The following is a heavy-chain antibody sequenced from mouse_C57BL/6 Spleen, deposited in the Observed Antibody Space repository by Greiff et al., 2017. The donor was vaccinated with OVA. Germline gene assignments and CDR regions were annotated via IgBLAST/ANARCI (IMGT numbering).Heavy chain of an antibody. D-gene: IGHD2-4*01. CDR1: GYTFTSYW. Sequence: VQLQQPGTELVKPGASVKLSCKASGYTFTSYWMHWVKQRPGQGLEWIGNINPSNGGTNYNEKFKSKATLTVDKSSSTAYMQLSSLTSEDSAVYYCARSGYDYLYAMDYWGQGTSVTVSS. J-gene: IGHJ4*01. V-gene: IGHV1-53*01. CDR2: INPSNGGT. CDR3: ARSGYDYLYAMDY.